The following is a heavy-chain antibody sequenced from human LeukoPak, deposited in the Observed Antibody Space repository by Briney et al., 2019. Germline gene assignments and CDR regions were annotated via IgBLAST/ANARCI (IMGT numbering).Heavy chain of an antibody. D-gene: IGHD5-12*01. CDR3: ARHGGETIVATILHAFDI. J-gene: IGHJ3*02. Sequence: MASETLSLTCTVSGGSISSYSWSWIRQPPGKGLEWIGHMSYSGSTNYNPSLKSRISISVDTSKNQLSLSLSSVTAADTAVFYCARHGGETIVATILHAFDIWGQGTMVTVSS. V-gene: IGHV4-59*08. CDR1: GGSISSYS. CDR2: MSYSGST.